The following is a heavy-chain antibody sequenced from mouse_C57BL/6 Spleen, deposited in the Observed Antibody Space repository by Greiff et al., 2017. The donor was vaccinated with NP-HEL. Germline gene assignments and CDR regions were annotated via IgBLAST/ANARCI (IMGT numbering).Heavy chain of an antibody. CDR3: AREEGYSNYVGY. CDR2: IHPNSGST. D-gene: IGHD2-5*01. J-gene: IGHJ2*01. V-gene: IGHV1-64*01. Sequence: QVQLQQPGAELVKPGASVKLSCKASGYTFTSYWMHWVKQRPGQGLEWIGMIHPNSGSTNYNEKFKSKATLTVDKSSSTAYMQRSSLTSEDSAVYYCAREEGYSNYVGYWGQGTTLTVSS. CDR1: GYTFTSYW.